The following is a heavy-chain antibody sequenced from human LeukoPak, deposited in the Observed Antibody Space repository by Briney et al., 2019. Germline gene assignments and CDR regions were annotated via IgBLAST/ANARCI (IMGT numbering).Heavy chain of an antibody. CDR3: ARDPTTIPDSPI. CDR2: IITMFGAA. V-gene: IGHV1-69*13. CDR1: GGIFSSYV. Sequence: EASVKVSCKSSGGIFSSYVISWVRQAPGQGLEWMGGIITMFGAANYAQKFQGRVTITADASTSTVYMELSSLTSEDTAVYYCARDPTTIPDSPIWGQGTMVTVSS. J-gene: IGHJ3*02. D-gene: IGHD1-14*01.